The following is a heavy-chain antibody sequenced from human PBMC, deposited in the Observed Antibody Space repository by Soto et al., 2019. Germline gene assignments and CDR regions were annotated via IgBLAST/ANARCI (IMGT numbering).Heavy chain of an antibody. V-gene: IGHV3-73*01. CDR2: IRSKANSYAT. J-gene: IGHJ6*02. CDR1: GFTFIGSG. D-gene: IGHD3-10*01. Sequence: GGSLRLSCAASGFTFIGSGMHWVRQASGKGLEWVGRIRSKANSYATAYAASVKGRFTISRDDSKNTAYLQMNSLKTEDTAVYYCTRHGNYGSGSYYASSYYYYYGMDVWGQGTTLTVSS. CDR3: TRHGNYGSGSYYASSYYYYYGMDV.